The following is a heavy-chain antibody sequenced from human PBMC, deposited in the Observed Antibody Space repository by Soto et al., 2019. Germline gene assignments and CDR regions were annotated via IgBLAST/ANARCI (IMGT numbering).Heavy chain of an antibody. Sequence: GGSLRLSCAASGFPFSSYAMSWVRQAPGKGLEWASAISGSGGSTYYADSVKGRFTISRDNSKNTLYLQMNSLRAEDTAVYYCAKCDYSYISDYWGQGTLVTVSS. CDR1: GFPFSSYA. V-gene: IGHV3-23*01. J-gene: IGHJ4*02. D-gene: IGHD4-4*01. CDR2: ISGSGGST. CDR3: AKCDYSYISDY.